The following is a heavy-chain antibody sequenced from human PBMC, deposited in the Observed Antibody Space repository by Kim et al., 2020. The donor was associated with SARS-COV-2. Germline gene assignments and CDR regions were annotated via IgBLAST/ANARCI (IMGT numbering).Heavy chain of an antibody. CDR3: ARGKGPYGWFDP. D-gene: IGHD4-17*01. CDR1: GFSVSSYW. CDR2: ISHDGTST. V-gene: IGHV3-74*01. Sequence: GGSLRLSCAASGFSVSSYWKHWVRHAPGQGLIRVSRISHDGTSTYYADSVKGRLTITSDSATNTLFLQLNSLRVEATSVYFCARGKGPYGWFDPWVQGTL. J-gene: IGHJ5*02.